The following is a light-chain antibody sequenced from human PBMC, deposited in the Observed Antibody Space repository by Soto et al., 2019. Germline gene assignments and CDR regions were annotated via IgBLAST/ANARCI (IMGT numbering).Light chain of an antibody. CDR1: QSVHSN. CDR2: GAS. CDR3: QQYSNWPLT. J-gene: IGKJ4*01. Sequence: EIVMTQSPATLSVSPGERATLSCRASQSVHSNLAWYQRKPGQAPRLLIYGASTRATGVPARFSGSGSGTEFSLTVSSLQSEDFAVYYCQQYSNWPLTFGGGTKVEIK. V-gene: IGKV3-15*01.